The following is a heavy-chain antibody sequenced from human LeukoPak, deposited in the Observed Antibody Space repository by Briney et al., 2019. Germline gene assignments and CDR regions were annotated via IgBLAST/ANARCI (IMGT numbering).Heavy chain of an antibody. V-gene: IGHV1-8*01. Sequence: GASVQVSCKASGYTFTSYDINWVRQATGQGLEWMGWMNPNSGNTGYAQKFQGRATMTRNTSISTAYMELSSLRSEDTAVYYCAGTTYYDILTGGLGMDVWGQGTTVTVSS. CDR2: MNPNSGNT. D-gene: IGHD3-9*01. CDR3: AGTTYYDILTGGLGMDV. CDR1: GYTFTSYD. J-gene: IGHJ6*02.